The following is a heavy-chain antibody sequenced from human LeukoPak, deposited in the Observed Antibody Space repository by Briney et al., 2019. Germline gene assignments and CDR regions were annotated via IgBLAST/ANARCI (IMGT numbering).Heavy chain of an antibody. V-gene: IGHV1-3*01. J-gene: IGHJ3*02. CDR1: GYTFTIYA. D-gene: IGHD6-19*01. CDR3: ARGGSGWPHDAFDI. Sequence: ASVNVSFKASGYTFTIYAMHWVRQAPGQRLEWMGWINAGNGNTKYSQKFQGRVTITRDTSASTAYMELSSLRSEDTAVYYCARGGSGWPHDAFDIWGQGTMVTVSS. CDR2: INAGNGNT.